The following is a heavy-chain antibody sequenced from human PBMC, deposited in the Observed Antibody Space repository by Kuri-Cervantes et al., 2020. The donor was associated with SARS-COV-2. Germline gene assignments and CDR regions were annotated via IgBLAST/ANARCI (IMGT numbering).Heavy chain of an antibody. CDR2: INPNSDGT. Sequence: ASVKVSCKASGYTFTGYYMHWVRQAPGQGLEWMGWINPNSDGTNYAQKFQGRVTMTRDTCISTAYMELSRLRSDDTAVYYCTRDPHGLDAFDIWGQETMVTVSS. D-gene: IGHD2-8*01. CDR3: TRDPHGLDAFDI. CDR1: GYTFTGYY. V-gene: IGHV1-2*02. J-gene: IGHJ3*02.